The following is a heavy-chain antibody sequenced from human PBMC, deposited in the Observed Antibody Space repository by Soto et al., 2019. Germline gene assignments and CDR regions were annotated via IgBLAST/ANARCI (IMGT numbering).Heavy chain of an antibody. J-gene: IGHJ2*01. V-gene: IGHV3-48*03. CDR1: EYSFSSFE. D-gene: IGHD7-27*01. CDR2: MSTSGADI. Sequence: QLVESGGGLIQTGGSMRLSCIGSEYSFSSFEMNWVRQAPGKGLEWVSYMSTSGADIKYADSVKGRFTVSRDNSKNSLFLQMDSLSADDTAIYYCARTLGNWYFDLWGRGTLVTVSS. CDR3: ARTLGNWYFDL.